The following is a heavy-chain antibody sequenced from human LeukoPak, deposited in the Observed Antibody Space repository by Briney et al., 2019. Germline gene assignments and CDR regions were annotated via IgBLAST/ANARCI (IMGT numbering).Heavy chain of an antibody. Sequence: GGSLRLSCAASGFIVSSNYMSWVRQAPGKGLEWVSAIHGGGGTNYADSVKGRFTISRDNSKNTLDLQMNSLRAEDTAVYYCARERCSSTSSSSSCYSDAFDIWGQGTMVTVSS. J-gene: IGHJ3*02. D-gene: IGHD2-2*01. V-gene: IGHV3-53*01. CDR1: GFIVSSNY. CDR3: ARERCSSTSSSSSCYSDAFDI. CDR2: IHGGGGT.